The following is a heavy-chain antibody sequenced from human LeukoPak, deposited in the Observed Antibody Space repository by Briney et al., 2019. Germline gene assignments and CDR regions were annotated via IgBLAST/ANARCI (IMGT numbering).Heavy chain of an antibody. CDR2: IYYSGST. V-gene: IGHV4-31*03. CDR3: ARGAVEMATPNHWYFDL. CDR1: GGSISSGGYY. Sequence: PSQTLSLTCTVSGGSISSGGYYWSWIRQHPGKGLEWIGYIYYSGSTYYNPSLKSRVTISVDTSKNQFSLKLSSVTAADTAVYYCARGAVEMATPNHWYFDLWGRGTLVTVSS. J-gene: IGHJ2*01. D-gene: IGHD5-24*01.